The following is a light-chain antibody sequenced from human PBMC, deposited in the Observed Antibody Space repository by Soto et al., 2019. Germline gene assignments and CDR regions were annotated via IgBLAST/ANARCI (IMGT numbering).Light chain of an antibody. CDR1: SSDVGAYNY. CDR2: EVS. CDR3: TSYAGTYSFFYV. J-gene: IGLJ1*01. Sequence: QSALTQPPSASGSPGQPVTISCTGTSSDVGAYNYVSWYQQLPGKAPKLIIYEVSKRPSGVPDRFSGSKSGNTASLTVSGLQAEDEADYYCTSYAGTYSFFYVFGTGTKLTVL. V-gene: IGLV2-8*01.